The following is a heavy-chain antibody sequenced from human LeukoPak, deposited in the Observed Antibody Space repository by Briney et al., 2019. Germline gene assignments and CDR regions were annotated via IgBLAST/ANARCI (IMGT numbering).Heavy chain of an antibody. Sequence: PETLSLTCAVYGGSFSGYYWSWIRQPPGKGLEWIGDINHSESTNYNPSLKSRVTISVDTSKNQFSLMLTSVTAADTAVYYCATNWNLDYWGQGTLVTVSS. D-gene: IGHD1-1*01. CDR2: INHSEST. J-gene: IGHJ4*02. CDR1: GGSFSGYY. V-gene: IGHV4-34*01. CDR3: ATNWNLDY.